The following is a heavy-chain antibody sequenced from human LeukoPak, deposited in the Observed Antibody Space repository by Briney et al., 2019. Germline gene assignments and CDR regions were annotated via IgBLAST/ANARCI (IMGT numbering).Heavy chain of an antibody. V-gene: IGHV1-69*05. CDR2: IIPIFGTA. J-gene: IGHJ3*02. CDR1: GGTFSSYA. D-gene: IGHD2-21*02. CDR3: AQFCGGDCYPPHDAFDI. Sequence: SVKVSCKASGGTFSSYAISWVRQAPGQGLEWMGGIIPIFGTANYAQKFQGRVTITTDESTSTAYMELSSLRSEDTAVYCCAQFCGGDCYPPHDAFDIWGRGTMVTVSS.